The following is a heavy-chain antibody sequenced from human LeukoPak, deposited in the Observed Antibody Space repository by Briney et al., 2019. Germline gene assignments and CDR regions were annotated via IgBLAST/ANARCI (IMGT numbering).Heavy chain of an antibody. CDR3: ASGYNWNDEAFDY. V-gene: IGHV1-2*06. J-gene: IGHJ4*02. CDR2: INPNSGGT. D-gene: IGHD1-1*01. Sequence: ASVKVSCKASGYTFTGYYMHWVRQAPGRGLEWMGRINPNSGGTNYAQKFQGRVTMTRDTSISTAYMELSRLRSDDTAVYYCASGYNWNDEAFDYWGQGTLVTVSS. CDR1: GYTFTGYY.